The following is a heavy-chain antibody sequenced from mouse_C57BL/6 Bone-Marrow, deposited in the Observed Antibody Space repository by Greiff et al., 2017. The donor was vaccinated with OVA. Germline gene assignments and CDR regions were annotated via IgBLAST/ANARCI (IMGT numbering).Heavy chain of an antibody. D-gene: IGHD1-1*01. V-gene: IGHV1-4*01. Sequence: VKLQQSGADLARPGASVKMSCKASGYTFTSYTMHWVKQRPGQGLEWIGYINPSSGYTKYNQKFKDKATLTADKSSSTAYMQLSSLTSEDSAVYYCARSNYVAWFAYWGQGTLVTVSA. CDR1: GYTFTSYT. CDR2: INPSSGYT. J-gene: IGHJ3*01. CDR3: ARSNYVAWFAY.